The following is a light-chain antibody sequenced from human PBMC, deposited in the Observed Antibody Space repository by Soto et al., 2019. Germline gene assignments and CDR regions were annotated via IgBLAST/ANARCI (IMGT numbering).Light chain of an antibody. J-gene: IGKJ1*01. V-gene: IGKV3-15*01. CDR2: GTS. Sequence: ETVMTQSPATLSVSLGERATLSCRANQDINNLAWYQQKPGQAPRLLIYGTSTRATGVPARFSGSGSGTEFTLTISSLQSEDFAVYYCQQYNDWPPPTFGQGTKVEV. CDR1: QDINN. CDR3: QQYNDWPPPT.